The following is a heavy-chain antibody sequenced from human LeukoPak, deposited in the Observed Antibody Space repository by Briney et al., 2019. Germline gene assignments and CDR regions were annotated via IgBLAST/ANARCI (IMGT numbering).Heavy chain of an antibody. D-gene: IGHD6-19*01. V-gene: IGHV3-21*01. Sequence: GGSLRLSCAASGFTFSSYSMNWVRQAPGKGLEWVSSISSSSSYIYYADSVKGRFTISRDNAKKSVYLQMNSLRAEDTAVYYCARGSTYSSGWYTGFDYWGQGTLVTVSS. CDR3: ARGSTYSSGWYTGFDY. CDR1: GFTFSSYS. J-gene: IGHJ4*02. CDR2: ISSSSSYI.